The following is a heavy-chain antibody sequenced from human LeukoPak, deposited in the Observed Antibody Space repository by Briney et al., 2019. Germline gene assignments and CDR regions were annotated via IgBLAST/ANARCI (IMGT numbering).Heavy chain of an antibody. J-gene: IGHJ4*02. CDR1: GDSTSSHY. D-gene: IGHD2-15*01. CDR2: LYNNGTT. Sequence: SETLSLTCTVSGDSTSSHYCTWIRQPPGKGLELIGYLYNNGTTYYHPSLRSRLTISLDTSKNQCSLRLSSVTAADTAVYYCATGGGGSFLDSWGQGTLVTVSS. CDR3: ATGGGGSFLDS. V-gene: IGHV4-59*08.